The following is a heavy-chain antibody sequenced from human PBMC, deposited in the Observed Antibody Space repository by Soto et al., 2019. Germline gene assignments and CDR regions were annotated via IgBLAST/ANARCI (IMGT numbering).Heavy chain of an antibody. J-gene: IGHJ4*02. CDR2: IIPILGIA. CDR3: AREYYYDSSGYGY. D-gene: IGHD3-22*01. V-gene: IGHV1-69*04. CDR1: GGTFSSYT. Sequence: SVTVSCTASGGTFSSYTISWVRQAPGQGLEWMGRIIPILGIANYAQKFQGRVTITADKSTSTAYMELSSLRSEDTAVYYCAREYYYDSSGYGYWGQGTLVTVSS.